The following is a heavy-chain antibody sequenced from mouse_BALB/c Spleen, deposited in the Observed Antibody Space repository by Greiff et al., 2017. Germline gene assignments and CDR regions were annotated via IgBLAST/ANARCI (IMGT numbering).Heavy chain of an antibody. CDR3: ARKGAGPYAMDY. V-gene: IGHV1S137*01. CDR1: GYTFTDYA. Sequence: QVQLQQSGAELVRPGVSVKISCKGSGYTFTDYAMHWVKQSHAKSLEWIGVISTYYGDASYNQKFKGKATMTVDKSSSTAYMELARLTSEDSAIYYCARKGAGPYAMDYWGQGTSVTVSS. D-gene: IGHD3-3*01. J-gene: IGHJ4*01. CDR2: ISTYYGDA.